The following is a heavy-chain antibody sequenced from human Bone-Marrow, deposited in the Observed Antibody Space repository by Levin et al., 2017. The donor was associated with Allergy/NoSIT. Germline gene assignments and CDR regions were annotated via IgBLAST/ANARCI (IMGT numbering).Heavy chain of an antibody. Sequence: GGSLRLSCAASGFTFSSYSMNWVRQAPGKGLEWVSYISSSSSTIYYADSVKGRFTISRDNAKNSLYLQMNSLRAEDTAVYYCARDGYYYDSVVSQNAFDIWGQGTMVTVSS. D-gene: IGHD3-22*01. CDR2: ISSSSSTI. V-gene: IGHV3-48*04. CDR1: GFTFSSYS. J-gene: IGHJ3*02. CDR3: ARDGYYYDSVVSQNAFDI.